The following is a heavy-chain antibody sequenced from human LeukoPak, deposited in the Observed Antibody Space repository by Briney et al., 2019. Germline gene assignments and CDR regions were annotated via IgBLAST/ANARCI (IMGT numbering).Heavy chain of an antibody. CDR1: GGSISSGHYY. V-gene: IGHV4-30-4*08. D-gene: IGHD2-2*01. Sequence: SETLSHTCTVSGGSISSGHYYWSWIRQPPGKGLEWIGYIHYTGSTYYNPSLKSRVTISLDTGHQFSLQLSSMTDADTAVYYCARDAYQLLSSVPFDLWGQGTMVTVSS. CDR3: ARDAYQLLSSVPFDL. J-gene: IGHJ3*01. CDR2: IHYTGST.